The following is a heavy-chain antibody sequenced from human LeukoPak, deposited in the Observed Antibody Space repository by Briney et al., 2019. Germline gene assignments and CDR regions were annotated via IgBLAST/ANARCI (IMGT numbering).Heavy chain of an antibody. V-gene: IGHV3-21*04. D-gene: IGHD2-8*01. CDR1: GFTFSSFS. J-gene: IGHJ4*02. CDR3: ARGRGLQMD. Sequence: AGGSLRLSCAASGFTFSSFSMIWVRQAPGKGLEWVSSTSSSSAYTSYAESGKGRFTISRDNAKNSLYLQMNSLRAEDTAVYYCARGRGLQMDWGQGTLVTVSS. CDR2: TSSSSAYT.